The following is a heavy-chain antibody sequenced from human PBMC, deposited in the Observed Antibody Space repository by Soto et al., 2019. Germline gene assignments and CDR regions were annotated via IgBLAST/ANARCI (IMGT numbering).Heavy chain of an antibody. Sequence: SETLSLTCTVSGGSISSYYWSWIRQPPGKGLEKIGYIYYSGSTNYNPSLKIRVTISVDTSKNHFSLKRSSVCAADTAVYYCGSVREGGCDIWVQWTMVTVSS. CDR3: GSVREGGCDI. V-gene: IGHV4-59*01. CDR1: GGSISSYY. CDR2: IYYSGST. J-gene: IGHJ3*02. D-gene: IGHD6-19*01.